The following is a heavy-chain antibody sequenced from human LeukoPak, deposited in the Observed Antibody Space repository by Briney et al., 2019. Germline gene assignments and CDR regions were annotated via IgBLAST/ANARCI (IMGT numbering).Heavy chain of an antibody. J-gene: IGHJ6*03. CDR2: VSTTGGST. Sequence: GGSLRLSCAASGFTFSSYEMNWVRQAPGRGLEWVSTVSTTGGSTYYADSVKGRFTISRDNSKDTLYLQMNSLRAEDTAVYYCAKCSGWFVRGKDYYYYYMDVWGKGTTVTVSS. V-gene: IGHV3-23*01. CDR3: AKCSGWFVRGKDYYYYYMDV. CDR1: GFTFSSYE. D-gene: IGHD6-19*01.